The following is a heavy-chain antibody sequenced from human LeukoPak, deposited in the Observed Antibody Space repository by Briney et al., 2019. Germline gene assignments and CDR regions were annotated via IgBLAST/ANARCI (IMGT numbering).Heavy chain of an antibody. V-gene: IGHV3-74*01. J-gene: IGHJ4*02. CDR1: GFTFSSYW. D-gene: IGHD2-2*01. CDR3: ARAYQLLWPSDY. Sequence: GSLRLSCAASGFTFSSYWMHWVRQAPGKGLVWVSRINSDGSSTSYADSVKGRFTISRDNAKNTLYLQMNSLRAEDTAVYYCARAYQLLWPSDYWGQGTLVTVSS. CDR2: INSDGSST.